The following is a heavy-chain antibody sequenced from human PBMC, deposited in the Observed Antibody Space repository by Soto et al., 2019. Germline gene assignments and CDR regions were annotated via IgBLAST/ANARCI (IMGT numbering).Heavy chain of an antibody. CDR3: ATLLPYYFDTSGYSLED. CDR1: GYSFPSHG. V-gene: IGHV1-18*01. Sequence: ASVKVSCKASGYSFPSHGIGWMRQAPGQGLEWMGWITTFNGNTNYAKKFQERVTMTADTSTSTVYMELRSLRYDDTAVYFCATLLPYYFDTSGYSLEDWGQGPLVTVS. J-gene: IGHJ4*02. CDR2: ITTFNGNT. D-gene: IGHD3-22*01.